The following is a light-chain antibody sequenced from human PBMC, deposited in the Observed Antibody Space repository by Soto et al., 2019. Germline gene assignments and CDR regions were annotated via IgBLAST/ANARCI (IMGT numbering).Light chain of an antibody. CDR2: EVS. CDR3: NSYTSKSTGV. J-gene: IGLJ1*01. CDR1: SSDDGGYNY. Sequence: QSALTQPPSVSGSPGQSITISCTGTSSDDGGYNYVSWYQQHPGKAPKLIIYEVSNRPSRVSNRFSGSKSGNTASLTISGLQDEDEADYYCNSYTSKSTGVFGTGTKLTVL. V-gene: IGLV2-14*01.